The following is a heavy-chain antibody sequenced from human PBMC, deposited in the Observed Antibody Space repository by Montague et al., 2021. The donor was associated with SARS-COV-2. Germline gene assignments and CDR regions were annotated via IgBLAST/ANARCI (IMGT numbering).Heavy chain of an antibody. Sequence: SLRLSCAASGFTFSNYDMNWVRQAPGKGPEWISYISPSAYTTSYAGSVKGRFTISRDNGKNSLYLQMNSLRVEDTAVYYCTRDYRSIVGDGLDIWGQGTKVPVSS. CDR1: GFTFSNYD. CDR2: ISPSAYTT. D-gene: IGHD3-16*02. CDR3: TRDYRSIVGDGLDI. V-gene: IGHV3-48*03. J-gene: IGHJ3*02.